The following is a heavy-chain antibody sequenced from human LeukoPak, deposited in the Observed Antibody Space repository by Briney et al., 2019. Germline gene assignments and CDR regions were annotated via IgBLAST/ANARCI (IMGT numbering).Heavy chain of an antibody. J-gene: IGHJ3*02. D-gene: IGHD2-2*01. V-gene: IGHV1-69*05. Sequence: SVKVSCKASGGTFSSYAISWVRQAPGQGLEWMGGIIPIFGTANYAQKFQGRVTITTDESTSTAYMELSSLRSEDTAVYYCARVIGGYCSSTSCPAAFDIWGQGTMVTVSS. CDR3: ARVIGGYCSSTSCPAAFDI. CDR2: IIPIFGTA. CDR1: GGTFSSYA.